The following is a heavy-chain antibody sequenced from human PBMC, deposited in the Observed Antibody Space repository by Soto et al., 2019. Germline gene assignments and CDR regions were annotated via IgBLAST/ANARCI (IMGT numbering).Heavy chain of an antibody. V-gene: IGHV3-21*01. CDR3: ARDRGVTDYFDY. CDR2: ISSSSSYI. CDR1: GFIFSSYS. J-gene: IGHJ4*02. Sequence: EVQLVESGGGLVKPGGSLRLSCAASGFIFSSYSMNWVRQAPGKGLEWVSSISSSSSYIYYADSVKGRFTISRDNAKNSLYLQMNSLRAEDTAVYYCARDRGVTDYFDYWGQGTLVTVSS. D-gene: IGHD2-21*02.